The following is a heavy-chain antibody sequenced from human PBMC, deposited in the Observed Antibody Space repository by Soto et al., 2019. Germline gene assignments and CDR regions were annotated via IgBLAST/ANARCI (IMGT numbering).Heavy chain of an antibody. V-gene: IGHV3-23*01. CDR2: VSASGSDT. D-gene: IGHD1-26*01. J-gene: IGHJ1*01. Sequence: VQLLESGGGLVQPGGSLRLSCAASGFTFSSYAMSWVRRAPGKGLEWVTAVSASGSDTYYVDSVKGRFSISRDNSKDTLYRKMNSLRAEDTAEYYWAKETMTVGRFATMNCGGQGTRVTVSS. CDR3: AKETMTVGRFATMNC. CDR1: GFTFSSYA.